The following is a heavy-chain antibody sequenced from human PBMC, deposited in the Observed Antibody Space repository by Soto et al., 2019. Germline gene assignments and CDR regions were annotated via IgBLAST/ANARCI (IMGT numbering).Heavy chain of an antibody. CDR2: IYPGDSDT. J-gene: IGHJ6*02. CDR1: GYSFTSYW. CDR3: ARDKKPFNWSPSILKSYYYGMDV. V-gene: IGHV5-51*01. D-gene: IGHD1-1*01. Sequence: GESLKISCKCSGYSFTSYWIGWVRQIPGKGLEWMGIIYPGDSDTRYSPSFQGQVTISADNSNNTLYLQMDSLRAEDTAVYYCARDKKPFNWSPSILKSYYYGMDVWGQGTTVTVSS.